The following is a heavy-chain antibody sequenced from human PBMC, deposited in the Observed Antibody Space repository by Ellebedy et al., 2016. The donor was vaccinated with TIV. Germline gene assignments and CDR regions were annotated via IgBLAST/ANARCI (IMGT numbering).Heavy chain of an antibody. D-gene: IGHD6-13*01. J-gene: IGHJ6*02. CDR3: ERYPTPSIAAVGPEGKTPTPYGMDV. V-gene: IGHV1-8*01. CDR1: GYTFTTYD. Sequence: AASVKVSCKASGYTFTTYDINWVRQATGQGLEWMGWMNLNSGNTGYAQKFQGRVTMTRNTSISTAYMELSSLRSEDTAVYYCERYPTPSIAAVGPEGKTPTPYGMDVWGQGTTVTVSS. CDR2: MNLNSGNT.